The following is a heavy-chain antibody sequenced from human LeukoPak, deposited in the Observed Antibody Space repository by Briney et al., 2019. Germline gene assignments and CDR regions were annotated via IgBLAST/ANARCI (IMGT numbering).Heavy chain of an antibody. D-gene: IGHD3-9*01. Sequence: GFXPEDGETIYAQKFQGRVTMTEDTSTDTAYMELSSLRSEDTAVYYCATGDILTGYYPPPIDYWGQGTLVTVSS. CDR2: FXPEDGET. V-gene: IGHV1-24*01. CDR3: ATGDILTGYYPPPIDY. J-gene: IGHJ4*02.